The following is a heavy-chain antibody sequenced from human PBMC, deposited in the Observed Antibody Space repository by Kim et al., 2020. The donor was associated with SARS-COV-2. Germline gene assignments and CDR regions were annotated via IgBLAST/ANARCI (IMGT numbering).Heavy chain of an antibody. CDR3: RAAGTVCPN. J-gene: IGHJ4*02. V-gene: IGHV3-23*01. CDR2: GST. D-gene: IGHD6-13*01. Sequence: GSTYYADSVKGRFTISRDNSKNTLYLQMNSLRAEDTAVYYCRAAGTVCPNWGQGTLVTVSS.